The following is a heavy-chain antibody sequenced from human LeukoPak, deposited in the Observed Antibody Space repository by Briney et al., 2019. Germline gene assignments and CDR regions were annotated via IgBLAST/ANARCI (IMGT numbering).Heavy chain of an antibody. Sequence: PSETLSLTCTVSGGSIGTYYWSWIRQSPGKGLEWIGNIYYSGSTNYNPSLKSRVTISLDTSKNQFSLKLSSVTAADTAVYYCARHQKGIVVVVALTAFDIWGQGTMVTVSS. CDR3: ARHQKGIVVVVALTAFDI. J-gene: IGHJ3*02. CDR2: IYYSGST. V-gene: IGHV4-59*01. CDR1: GGSIGTYY. D-gene: IGHD2-15*01.